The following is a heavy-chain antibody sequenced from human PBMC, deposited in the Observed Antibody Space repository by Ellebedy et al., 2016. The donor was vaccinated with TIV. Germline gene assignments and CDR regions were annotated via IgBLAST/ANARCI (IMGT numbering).Heavy chain of an antibody. D-gene: IGHD5-18*01. CDR3: AKGKQLWLPYNGMDV. J-gene: IGHJ6*02. CDR2: ISSSSGYT. Sequence: GGSLRLSCTASGFTFSDYYMSWIRQAPGKGLEWVSYISSSSGYTKYADSVKGRFTVSRDNAKNSLYLQMNSLRAEDTAVYYCAKGKQLWLPYNGMDVWGQGTTVTVSS. CDR1: GFTFSDYY. V-gene: IGHV3-11*06.